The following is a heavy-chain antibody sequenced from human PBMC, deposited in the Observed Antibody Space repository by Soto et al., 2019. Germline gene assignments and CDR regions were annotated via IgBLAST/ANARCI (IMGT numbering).Heavy chain of an antibody. V-gene: IGHV1-69*12. J-gene: IGHJ4*02. D-gene: IGHD1-1*01. Sequence: QVHLVQSGAEVKKPGSSVKVSCKASGGAFTSYSFHWVRQAPGQGLEWMGGIIPMSGTTNYALKFQGRVTMTADVPTNTAYIELSSLRSEDTAIYYCARDNTGLDYWGKGTLVTVSS. CDR2: IIPMSGTT. CDR1: GGAFTSYS. CDR3: ARDNTGLDY.